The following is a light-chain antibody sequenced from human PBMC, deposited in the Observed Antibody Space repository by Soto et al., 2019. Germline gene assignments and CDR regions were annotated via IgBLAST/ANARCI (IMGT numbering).Light chain of an antibody. CDR3: QQYNSYPGT. J-gene: IGKJ1*01. V-gene: IGKV1-5*03. Sequence: DIQMTQSPSTLSASVGDRVTTTCRASQSISSWLAWYQQKPGKAPKLLIYKASSLESGVPSRFSGSGSGTEFTLTISSLQPDDFATYYCQQYNSYPGTFGQGTKVDIK. CDR2: KAS. CDR1: QSISSW.